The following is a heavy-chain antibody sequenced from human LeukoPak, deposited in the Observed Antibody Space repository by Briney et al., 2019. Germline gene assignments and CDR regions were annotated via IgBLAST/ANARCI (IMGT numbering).Heavy chain of an antibody. CDR1: GFTFSIYA. J-gene: IGHJ4*02. D-gene: IGHD3-3*01. V-gene: IGHV3-23*01. Sequence: PGGSLRLSCAASGFTFSIYAMSWVRQAPGKGLEWVSGISGSGGSTYYADSVKGRFTISRDNSKNTLYLQMNSLKTEDTAVYYCTSRLITTNDYWGQGTLVTVSS. CDR3: TSRLITTNDY. CDR2: ISGSGGST.